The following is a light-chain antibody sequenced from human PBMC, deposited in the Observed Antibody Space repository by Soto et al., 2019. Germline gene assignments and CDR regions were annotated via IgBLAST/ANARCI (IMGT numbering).Light chain of an antibody. CDR3: QYHTDWPPYT. V-gene: IGKV3-11*02. Sequence: EMVLTQSPATLSLSPGDRATLSCRASQSVGRYLAWYQQRPGQAPRLLIYDSSNRVTGIPARFSGNESGRDFTLTISSLVLEDFAVYYCQYHTDWPPYTLGQGTTLEI. CDR1: QSVGRY. J-gene: IGKJ2*01. CDR2: DSS.